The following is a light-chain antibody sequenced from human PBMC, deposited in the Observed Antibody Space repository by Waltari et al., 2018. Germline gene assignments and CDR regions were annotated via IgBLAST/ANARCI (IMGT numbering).Light chain of an antibody. Sequence: EIVLTQSPATLSLSPGESATLSCRASQSVGRYLTWYQQKPAQPPRLLIYDAINRAPGVPARFSGSGSGTDFTLTISGLEPDDFGVYYCQQRDNWPQTFGQGTKLEI. CDR2: DAI. J-gene: IGKJ2*01. CDR1: QSVGRY. V-gene: IGKV3-11*01. CDR3: QQRDNWPQT.